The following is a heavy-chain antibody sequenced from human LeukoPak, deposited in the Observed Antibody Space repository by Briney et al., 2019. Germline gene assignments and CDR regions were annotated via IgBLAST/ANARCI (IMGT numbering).Heavy chain of an antibody. Sequence: PSETLSLTCAVYGGSFSGYYWSWIRQPPGKGLEWIGEINHSRSTNYNPSLKSRVTISVDTSKNQSSLKLSSVTAADTAVYYCARALGYYDSSGYLPHYFDYWGQGTLVTVYS. V-gene: IGHV4-34*01. CDR1: GGSFSGYY. D-gene: IGHD3-22*01. J-gene: IGHJ4*02. CDR3: ARALGYYDSSGYLPHYFDY. CDR2: INHSRST.